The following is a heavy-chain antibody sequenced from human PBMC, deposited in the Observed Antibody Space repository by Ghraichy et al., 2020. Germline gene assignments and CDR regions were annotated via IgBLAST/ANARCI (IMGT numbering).Heavy chain of an antibody. V-gene: IGHV4-59*01. CDR2: IYYTEST. D-gene: IGHD3-10*01. Sequence: SETLSLTCTVSGGSISSYYWSWIRQPPGKGLEWIGYIYYTESTNYNPSLKSRVTISLDTSKKQFSLKLRSVTAADTAVYYCARVGNPATSLLSGSGRFYWFDPWGQGTLVTVSS. CDR1: GGSISSYY. CDR3: ARVGNPATSLLSGSGRFYWFDP. J-gene: IGHJ5*02.